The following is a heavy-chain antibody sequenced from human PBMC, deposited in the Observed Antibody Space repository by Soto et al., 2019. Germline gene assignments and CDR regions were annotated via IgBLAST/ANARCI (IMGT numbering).Heavy chain of an antibody. CDR2: IYYSVST. CDR1: GGSISSGGYY. CDR3: ARAMVVTQNWFDP. J-gene: IGHJ5*02. Sequence: SETLSLTCTVSGGSISSGGYYWSWIRQHPGKGLEWIGYIYYSVSTYYNPSLKSRVTISVDTSKNQFSLKLSSVTASDTAVYYCARAMVVTQNWFDPWGQGTLVTVSS. D-gene: IGHD2-21*02. V-gene: IGHV4-31*03.